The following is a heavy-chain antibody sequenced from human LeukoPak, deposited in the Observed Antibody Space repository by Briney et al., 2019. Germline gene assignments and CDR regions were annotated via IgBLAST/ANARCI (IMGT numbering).Heavy chain of an antibody. V-gene: IGHV3-53*01. J-gene: IGHJ1*01. Sequence: GGSLRLSCAASGFTVSSNYMSWVRQAPGKGLEWVSVIYSGGSTYYADSVKGRFTISRDNSKNTLYLQMNSLRAEDTAVYFCAKTMYYYESTGYYYFQHWGQGTLVTVSS. CDR2: IYSGGST. D-gene: IGHD3-22*01. CDR3: AKTMYYYESTGYYYFQH. CDR1: GFTVSSNY.